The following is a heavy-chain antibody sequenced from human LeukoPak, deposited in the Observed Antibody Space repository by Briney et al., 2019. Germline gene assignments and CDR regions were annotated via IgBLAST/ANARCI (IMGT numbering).Heavy chain of an antibody. D-gene: IGHD6-19*01. CDR1: GFTFSTYW. J-gene: IGHJ4*02. CDR2: IKQDGSEK. CDR3: ARVAGGIPDY. V-gene: IGHV3-7*01. Sequence: GGSLRLSCAASGFTFSTYWMSWVRQAPGKGLEWVANIKQDGSEKYYVDSVAGRFTISRDNAKNSLFLQMSSLRAEDTAVFYCARVAGGIPDYWGQGTLVTVSS.